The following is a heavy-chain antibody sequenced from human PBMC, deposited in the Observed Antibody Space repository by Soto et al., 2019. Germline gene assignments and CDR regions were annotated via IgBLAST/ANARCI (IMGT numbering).Heavy chain of an antibody. J-gene: IGHJ4*02. CDR3: ARALRGDY. V-gene: IGHV4-59*01. D-gene: IGHD3-10*01. CDR1: NGSFTNFY. Sequence: SETLSLTCTVSNGSFTNFYCSWIRQPPGKGLEWIGYIYYNGNTNYNPSLKSRVTMSVDTSKNQFSLNLTSVTAADTAVYYCARALRGDYWGQGILVTVSS. CDR2: IYYNGNT.